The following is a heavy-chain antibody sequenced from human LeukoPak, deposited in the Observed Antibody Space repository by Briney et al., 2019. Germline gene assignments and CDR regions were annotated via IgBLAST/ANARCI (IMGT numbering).Heavy chain of an antibody. CDR3: AKDIGGLNY. CDR1: GFTFDDYA. V-gene: IGHV3-43*02. D-gene: IGHD6-25*01. CDR2: ISGDGGTT. Sequence: GGSLRLSCAASGFTFDDYAMHWVRQAPGKGLEWVSLISGDGGTTYYADSVKGRFTISRVNRKKSLYLQMNSLRTEDTALYYCAKDIGGLNYCGQGTLVTVSS. J-gene: IGHJ4*02.